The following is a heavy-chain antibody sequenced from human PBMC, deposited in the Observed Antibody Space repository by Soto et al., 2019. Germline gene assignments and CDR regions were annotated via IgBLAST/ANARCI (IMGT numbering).Heavy chain of an antibody. D-gene: IGHD3-10*01. V-gene: IGHV3-30*18. CDR1: GFTFSSYG. Sequence: GGSLRLSCAASGFTFSSYGMHWVRQAPGKGLEWVAVISYDGSNKYYADSVKGRFTISRDNSKNTLYLQMNSLRAEDTAVYYCAKDIGLTSGSGDSLDAFDIWGQGTMVTVSS. CDR3: AKDIGLTSGSGDSLDAFDI. J-gene: IGHJ3*02. CDR2: ISYDGSNK.